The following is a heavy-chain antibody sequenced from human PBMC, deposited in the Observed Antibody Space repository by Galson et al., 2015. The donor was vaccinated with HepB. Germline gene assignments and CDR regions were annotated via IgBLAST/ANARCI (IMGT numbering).Heavy chain of an antibody. V-gene: IGHV3-23*01. Sequence: SLRLSCAASGFTFSRLGMTWVRQAPGKGLECVSAIGVRGTTDYSDSVKGRFIISRDNTKNMLYLQMNNLRAVDTAVYYCAKGTTDIDCWGQGTLVTVSS. J-gene: IGHJ4*02. D-gene: IGHD1-1*01. CDR3: AKGTTDIDC. CDR2: IGVRGTT. CDR1: GFTFSRLG.